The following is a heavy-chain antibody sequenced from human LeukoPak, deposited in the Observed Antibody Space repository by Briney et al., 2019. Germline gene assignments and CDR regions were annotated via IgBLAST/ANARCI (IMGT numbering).Heavy chain of an antibody. J-gene: IGHJ4*02. D-gene: IGHD3-10*01. CDR1: GYTSTGYY. Sequence: ASVKVSCKASGYTSTGYYMHWVRQAPGQGLEWMGWINPNSGGTNSAQKFQGRVTMTRDASISTAYMELSRLGSDDTAVYYCARETPNSLWFGELWGQGTLVTVSS. CDR2: INPNSGGT. V-gene: IGHV1-2*02. CDR3: ARETPNSLWFGEL.